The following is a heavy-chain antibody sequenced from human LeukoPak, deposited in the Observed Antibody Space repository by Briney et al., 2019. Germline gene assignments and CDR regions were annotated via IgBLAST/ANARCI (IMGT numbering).Heavy chain of an antibody. CDR1: GFTFSSYA. Sequence: GSLRLSCAASGFTFSSYAMHWVRQAPGKGLEWAAVISYDGSNKYYADSVKGRFTISRDNSKNTLYLQMNSLRPEDTAVYYCARDGNPVGNYYYMDVWGKGTTVTVSS. V-gene: IGHV3-30*04. J-gene: IGHJ6*03. CDR2: ISYDGSNK. D-gene: IGHD1-1*01. CDR3: ARDGNPVGNYYYMDV.